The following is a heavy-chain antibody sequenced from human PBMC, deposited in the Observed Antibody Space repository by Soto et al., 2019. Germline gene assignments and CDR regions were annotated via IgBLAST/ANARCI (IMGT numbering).Heavy chain of an antibody. CDR1: GGTFSSYA. V-gene: IGHV1-69*13. Sequence: SVKVSCKASGGTFSSYAISWVRQAPGQGLEWMGGIIPIFGTANYAQRFQGRVTITADESTSTAYMELSSLRSEDTAVYYCARVSGSAVAGLYYFDYWGQGTLVTVSS. CDR2: IIPIFGTA. CDR3: ARVSGSAVAGLYYFDY. D-gene: IGHD6-19*01. J-gene: IGHJ4*02.